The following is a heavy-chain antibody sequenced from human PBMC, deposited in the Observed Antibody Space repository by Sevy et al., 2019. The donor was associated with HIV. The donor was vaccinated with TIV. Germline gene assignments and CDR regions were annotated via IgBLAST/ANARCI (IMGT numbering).Heavy chain of an antibody. Sequence: GGSLRLSCAASGFTFSNAWMSWVRQAPGKGLEWVGRIKSNTDGGTTDYAEPVKGRFTISRDDSKNTLYVQMNRLKTEDTAFYYCTTVSKKHGLSALLDYWGQGTLVTVSS. CDR2: IKSNTDGGTT. CDR3: TTVSKKHGLSALLDY. J-gene: IGHJ4*02. CDR1: GFTFSNAW. V-gene: IGHV3-15*01.